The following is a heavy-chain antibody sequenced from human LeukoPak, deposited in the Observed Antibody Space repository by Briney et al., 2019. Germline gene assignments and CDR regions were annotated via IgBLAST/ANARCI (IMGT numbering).Heavy chain of an antibody. J-gene: IGHJ4*02. CDR3: ARGQVVREY. CDR2: INHSGST. Sequence: PSETLSLTCAVSGGSISSGGYSWSWIRQPPGQGLEWIGEINHSGSTNYNPSLKSRVTMSVDTSKNQFSLKLSSVSAADTAVYYCARGQVVREYWGQGTLVTVSS. D-gene: IGHD2-15*01. CDR1: GGSISSGGYS. V-gene: IGHV4-34*01.